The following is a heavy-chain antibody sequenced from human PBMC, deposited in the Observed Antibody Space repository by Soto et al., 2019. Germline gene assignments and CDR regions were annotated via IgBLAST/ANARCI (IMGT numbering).Heavy chain of an antibody. CDR3: ARDQSMVRGSYYYYYYMDV. CDR2: IYSGGST. CDR1: GFTVSSNY. J-gene: IGHJ6*03. Sequence: SLRLSCAASGFTVSSNYMSWVRQAPGKGLEWVSVIYSGGSTYYADSVKGRFTISRDNSKNTLYLQMNSLRAEDTAVYYCARDQSMVRGSYYYYYYMDVWGKGTTVTVSS. D-gene: IGHD3-10*01. V-gene: IGHV3-66*01.